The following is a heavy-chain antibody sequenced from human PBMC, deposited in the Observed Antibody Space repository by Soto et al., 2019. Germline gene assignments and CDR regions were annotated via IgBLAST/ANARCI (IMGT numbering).Heavy chain of an antibody. CDR3: AREVASWTAMPMYYFDY. J-gene: IGHJ4*02. D-gene: IGHD5-18*01. Sequence: QVQLVESGGGVVQPGRSLRLSCAASGFTFSSYGMHWVRQAPGKGLEWVAVIWYDGSNKYYADSVKGRFTISRDNSKNTLYLQMNSLRAEDTAVYYCAREVASWTAMPMYYFDYWGQGTLLTVSS. CDR1: GFTFSSYG. V-gene: IGHV3-33*01. CDR2: IWYDGSNK.